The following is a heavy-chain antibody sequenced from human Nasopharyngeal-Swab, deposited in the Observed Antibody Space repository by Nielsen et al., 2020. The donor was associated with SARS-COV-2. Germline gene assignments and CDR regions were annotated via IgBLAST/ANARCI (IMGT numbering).Heavy chain of an antibody. J-gene: IGHJ3*02. CDR2: IYYSGST. D-gene: IGHD6-6*01. Sequence: ESLKISCTVSGCSISSSSYYWGWIRQPPGKGLEWIGRIYYSGSTYYNPSLKSRVTISVDTSKNQFSLKLSSVTAADTAVYYCATFEYSSSSAAFDIWGQGTMVTVSS. CDR1: GCSISSSSYY. CDR3: ATFEYSSSSAAFDI. V-gene: IGHV4-39*07.